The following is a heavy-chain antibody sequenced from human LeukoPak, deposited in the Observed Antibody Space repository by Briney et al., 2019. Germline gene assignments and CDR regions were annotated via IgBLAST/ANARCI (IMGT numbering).Heavy chain of an antibody. J-gene: IGHJ6*03. CDR3: AKSLWFGELLGGSASSYYYYYMDV. D-gene: IGHD3-10*01. CDR2: INQDGSEK. Sequence: GGSLRLSCTASGFTFSGYWMNWVRQAPGKGLEWLANINQDGSEKYYMDSVKGRFTISRDNAKNSLYLQMSSLRAEDTAVYYCAKSLWFGELLGGSASSYYYYYMDVWGKGTTVIISS. CDR1: GFTFSGYW. V-gene: IGHV3-7*01.